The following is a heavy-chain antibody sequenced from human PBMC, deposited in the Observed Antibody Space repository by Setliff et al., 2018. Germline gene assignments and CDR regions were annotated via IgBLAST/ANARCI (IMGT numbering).Heavy chain of an antibody. D-gene: IGHD3-22*01. CDR1: GFIFSAYD. CDR3: ARVRDYYDSSVYWAYYFDH. CDR2: ISSGSGII. V-gene: IGHV3-48*01. J-gene: IGHJ4*02. Sequence: ETLRLSCAASGFIFSAYDMNWVRQAPGKGPEWVAHISSGSGIIKYADSVNGRFTVSRDNAKNSLFLQMNSLRAADTAVYYCARVRDYYDSSVYWAYYFDHWGQGALVTVSS.